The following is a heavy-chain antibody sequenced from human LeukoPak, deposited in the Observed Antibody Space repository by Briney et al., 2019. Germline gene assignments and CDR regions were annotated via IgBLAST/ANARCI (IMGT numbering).Heavy chain of an antibody. CDR1: GDSLSSYF. Sequence: SETLSLTCTVSGDSLSSYFWSWIRQPPGKGLEWIGYIYYSGSTNYNPSLKSRVTISVDTSKNQFSLKLSSVTAADTAVYYCARTAKWLQLHSDAFDIWGQGTMVTVSS. D-gene: IGHD5-24*01. J-gene: IGHJ3*02. CDR2: IYYSGST. V-gene: IGHV4-59*08. CDR3: ARTAKWLQLHSDAFDI.